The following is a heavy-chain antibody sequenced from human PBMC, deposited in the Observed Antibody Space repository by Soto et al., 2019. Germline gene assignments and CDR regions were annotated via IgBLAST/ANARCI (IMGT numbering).Heavy chain of an antibody. V-gene: IGHV4-4*07. J-gene: IGHJ6*02. CDR2: IYTSGST. D-gene: IGHD3-3*01. CDR3: ARGETNSRGAIYMDV. Sequence: QVQLQESGPGLVKPSETLSLTCTVSGGSISSYYWSWIRQPAGKGLEWIGRIYTSGSTNYNPSLKSRVTMSVDTSKNQVSLKLSSVTAADTAVYYCARGETNSRGAIYMDVWGQGTTVTVSS. CDR1: GGSISSYY.